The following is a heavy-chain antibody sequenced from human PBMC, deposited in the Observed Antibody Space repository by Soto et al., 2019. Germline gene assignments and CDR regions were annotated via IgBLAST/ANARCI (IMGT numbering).Heavy chain of an antibody. CDR2: ISGSGGNT. CDR3: TRYCITTNCLLVYGMDV. Sequence: EVQVLESGGGLVQPGGSLRLSCAASGFTFNTYAMSWVRQAPGKGLEWVSAISGSGGNTFYADSVKGRFTISRDNSKNTLCLQMNSLRAEDTAVYYCTRYCITTNCLLVYGMDVWGQGTTVTVSS. V-gene: IGHV3-23*01. D-gene: IGHD2-2*01. J-gene: IGHJ6*02. CDR1: GFTFNTYA.